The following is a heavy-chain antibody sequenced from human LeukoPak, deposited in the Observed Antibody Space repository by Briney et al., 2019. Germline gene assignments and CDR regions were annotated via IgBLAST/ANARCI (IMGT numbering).Heavy chain of an antibody. D-gene: IGHD6-19*01. CDR2: ISGSGGST. CDR1: GFTFSSYA. V-gene: IGHV3-23*01. Sequence: GGSLRLSCAASGFTFSSYAMSLVRQAPGKGLEWVSAISGSGGSTYYADSVKGLFTISRDNSKNTLYLQMNSLRAEDTAVYYCAKVASSGWYYFDYWGQGTLVTVSS. CDR3: AKVASSGWYYFDY. J-gene: IGHJ4*02.